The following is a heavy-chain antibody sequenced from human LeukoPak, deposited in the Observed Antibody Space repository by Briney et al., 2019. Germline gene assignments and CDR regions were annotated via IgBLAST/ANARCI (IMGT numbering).Heavy chain of an antibody. J-gene: IGHJ4*02. D-gene: IGHD2-2*01. V-gene: IGHV3-74*01. CDR1: GFTFSSYW. CDR3: ARGVVVPAGNFDY. Sequence: GGSLRLSCAASGFTFSSYWMHWVRQAPGKGLVWVSRINSDGSSTSYADSVKGRFTISRDNAKNTLYLQMNSLRAEDTAVYYCARGVVVPAGNFDYWGQGTLVTASS. CDR2: INSDGSST.